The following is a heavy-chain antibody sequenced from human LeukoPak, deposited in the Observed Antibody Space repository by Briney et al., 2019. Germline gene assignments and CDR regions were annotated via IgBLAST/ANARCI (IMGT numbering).Heavy chain of an antibody. J-gene: IGHJ4*02. V-gene: IGHV1-8*01. CDR2: MNPNSGNT. CDR1: GYTFTSYG. CDR3: ARTAAGSSYYFDY. Sequence: ASVKVSCKASGYTFTSYGINWVRQATEQGLEWMGWMNPNSGNTGYAQKFQGRVTMTRNTSISTAYMELSSLRSEDTAVYYCARTAAGSSYYFDYWGQGTLVTVSS. D-gene: IGHD6-13*01.